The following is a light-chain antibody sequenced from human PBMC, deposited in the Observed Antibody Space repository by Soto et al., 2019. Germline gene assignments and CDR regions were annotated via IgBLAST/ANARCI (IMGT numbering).Light chain of an antibody. CDR3: QQYGSSPPDT. CDR1: QSISSN. Sequence: EIVMTQSPATLSVSPGERATLSCRASQSISSNLAWYQQKLGQAPRLLIYRASTRATGIPARFSGSGSGTEFTLTISRLEPEDFAVYYCQQYGSSPPDTFGQGTKLEIK. J-gene: IGKJ2*01. V-gene: IGKV3-15*01. CDR2: RAS.